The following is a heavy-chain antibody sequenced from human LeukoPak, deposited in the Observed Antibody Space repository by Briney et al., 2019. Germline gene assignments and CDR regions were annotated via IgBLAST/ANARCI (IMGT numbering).Heavy chain of an antibody. CDR2: IYYSGST. J-gene: IGHJ5*02. D-gene: IGHD3-16*01. CDR1: GGSISSYY. V-gene: IGHV4-59*01. Sequence: SETLSLTCTVSGGSISSYYWSWIRQPPGKGLEWIGYIYYSGSTNYNPSLKSRVTISVDTSKNQFSLKLSSVTASDPAVYYLARAQTWGGNWFDPWGQEPLVTVS. CDR3: ARAQTWGGNWFDP.